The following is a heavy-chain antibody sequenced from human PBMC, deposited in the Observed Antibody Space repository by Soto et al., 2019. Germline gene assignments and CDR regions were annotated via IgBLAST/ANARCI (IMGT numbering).Heavy chain of an antibody. CDR2: IVVASGQT. CDR3: SADRPDIGVGWWV. D-gene: IGHD2-15*01. Sequence: SVKVSCKASGSGFISSGIQWARQAHGQRLEWIGWIVVASGQTNYAQNFRGRVAITRDTSTATAYIELTGLTSEDTAVYFCSADRPDIGVGWWVWGQGTTVTVSS. V-gene: IGHV1-58*02. CDR1: GSGFISSG. J-gene: IGHJ6*02.